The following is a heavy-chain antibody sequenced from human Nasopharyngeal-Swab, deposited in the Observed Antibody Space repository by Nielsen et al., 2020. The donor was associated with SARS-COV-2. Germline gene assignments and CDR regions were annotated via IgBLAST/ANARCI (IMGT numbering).Heavy chain of an antibody. V-gene: IGHV4-59*13. D-gene: IGHD2-15*01. CDR2: IYYSGST. CDR1: GGSISSYY. CDR3: ARQVAYAFDV. J-gene: IGHJ3*01. Sequence: GSLRLSCTVSGGSISSYYWSWIRQPPGKGLEWIGYIYYSGSTNYNPSLKSRVTISADTSKNQFSLRLTSLTAADTAVYFCARQVAYAFDVWGPGAQVTVSS.